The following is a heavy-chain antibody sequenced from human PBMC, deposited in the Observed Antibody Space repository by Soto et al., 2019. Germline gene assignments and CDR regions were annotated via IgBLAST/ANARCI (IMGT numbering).Heavy chain of an antibody. J-gene: IGHJ5*02. CDR1: GGSISGYY. CDR2: IYYSGST. D-gene: IGHD6-19*01. Sequence: QVQLQESGPGLVKPSETLSLTCTVSGGSISGYYWSWIRQPPGKGLEWIGYIYYSGSTNYNPSLNSRGTISVDTSKNQFSLKLSSVTAADTAVYHCTKSAQINSSGWYRAWGQGTLVTVSS. CDR3: TKSAQINSSGWYRA. V-gene: IGHV4-59*01.